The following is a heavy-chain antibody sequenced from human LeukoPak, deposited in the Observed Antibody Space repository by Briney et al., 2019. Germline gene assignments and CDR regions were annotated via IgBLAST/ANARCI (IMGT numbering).Heavy chain of an antibody. Sequence: GGSLRLSCAASGFTFSNYWMTWVRQAPGKGLEWVGFIRSKVYGGTTEYAASVKGRFIISRDDSKSIADLQMYSLKTEDTAVYYCARDKGVTGAGTYAFDIWGQGTLVTVSS. V-gene: IGHV3-49*04. D-gene: IGHD6-13*01. CDR3: ARDKGVTGAGTYAFDI. J-gene: IGHJ3*02. CDR1: GFTFSNYW. CDR2: IRSKVYGGTT.